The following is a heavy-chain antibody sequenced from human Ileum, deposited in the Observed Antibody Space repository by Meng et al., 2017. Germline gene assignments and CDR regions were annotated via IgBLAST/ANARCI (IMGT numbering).Heavy chain of an antibody. V-gene: IGHV4-39*01. CDR3: VRSSGWVRTGFDP. D-gene: IGHD6-19*01. J-gene: IGHJ5*02. CDR1: GGSISTSGYY. CDR2: IGHSGIT. Sequence: QLQQWGPGLVKPSEALSLTCSVSGGSISTSGYYWGWIRQPPGKGLEWIGSIGHSGITYYTPSLKSRVTVSIDTSKSQFSLKLTSVTAADTAVYYCVRSSGWVRTGFDPWGQGTLVTVSS.